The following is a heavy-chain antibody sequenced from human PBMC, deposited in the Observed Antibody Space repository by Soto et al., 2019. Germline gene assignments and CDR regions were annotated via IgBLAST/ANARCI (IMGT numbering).Heavy chain of an antibody. Sequence: ASVKVSCKASGYTFTSYGISWVRQAPGQGLEGMGWISAYNGNTNYAQKLQGRLTMTTDTSTSTAYMELRSLRSDDTAVYYCARVVQSDYIWGSYRPNEVWGQGTLVTVSS. V-gene: IGHV1-18*01. J-gene: IGHJ4*02. D-gene: IGHD3-16*02. CDR3: ARVVQSDYIWGSYRPNEV. CDR2: ISAYNGNT. CDR1: GYTFTSYG.